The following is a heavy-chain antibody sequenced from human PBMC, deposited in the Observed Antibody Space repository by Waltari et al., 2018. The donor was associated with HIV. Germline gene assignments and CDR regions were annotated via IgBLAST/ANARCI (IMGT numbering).Heavy chain of an antibody. CDR2: ISVYNDNT. J-gene: IGHJ3*02. V-gene: IGHV1-18*01. Sequence: QVQLVQSGAEVKKPGASLKVSCKASGYSFTRYGISWVRQAPGQGLEWIGWISVYNDNTKYAQKSQDRLNMTTDSPTSTAYMELRSLGSDDTAVYYCARAPMTTVTSRGFDIWGQGTMVIVSS. CDR3: ARAPMTTVTSRGFDI. CDR1: GYSFTRYG. D-gene: IGHD4-17*01.